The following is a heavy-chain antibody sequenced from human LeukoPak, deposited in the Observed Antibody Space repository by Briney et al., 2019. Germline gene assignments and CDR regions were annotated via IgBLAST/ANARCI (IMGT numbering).Heavy chain of an antibody. Sequence: SETLSLTCAVYGGSFSGYYWSWIRQPPGKGLEWIGEINHSGSTNYNPSLKSRVTISVDTSKNQFSLKLSSVTAADTAVYYCARGPGYSSSWYSYSHYYYGMDVWGQGTTVTVSS. CDR2: INHSGST. D-gene: IGHD6-13*01. V-gene: IGHV4-34*01. CDR1: GGSFSGYY. CDR3: ARGPGYSSSWYSYSHYYYGMDV. J-gene: IGHJ6*02.